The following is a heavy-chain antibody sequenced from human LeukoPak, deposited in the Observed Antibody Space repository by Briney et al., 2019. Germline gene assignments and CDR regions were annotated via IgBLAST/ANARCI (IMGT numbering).Heavy chain of an antibody. J-gene: IGHJ6*02. V-gene: IGHV4-38-2*02. CDR3: ARDNRGSWYVYYYYGMDV. D-gene: IGHD6-13*01. CDR1: GFTFSSYA. Sequence: GSLRLSCAASGFTFSSYAMSWVRQPPGKGLEWIGSIYYSGSTYYNPSLKSRVTISVDTSKNQFSLKLSSVTAADTAVYYCARDNRGSWYVYYYYGMDVWGQGTTVTVSS. CDR2: IYYSGST.